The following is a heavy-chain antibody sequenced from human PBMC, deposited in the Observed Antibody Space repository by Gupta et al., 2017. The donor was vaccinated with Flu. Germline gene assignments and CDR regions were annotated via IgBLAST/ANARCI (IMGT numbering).Heavy chain of an antibody. CDR1: DFTFTNFY. CDR3: ARRSAVTGVHQGFDS. CDR2: IYPGDSDT. D-gene: IGHD6-19*01. J-gene: IGHJ4*02. V-gene: IGHV5-51*01. Sequence: EVQLVQSGAEVKEPGESLKISCKGSDFTFTNFYIGWVRQMPGKGLEWMGIIYPGDSDTKYGPSFRGQVTISADKSINTAYLQWTSLRASDTAIYYCARRSAVTGVHQGFDSWGQGTAVTVSS.